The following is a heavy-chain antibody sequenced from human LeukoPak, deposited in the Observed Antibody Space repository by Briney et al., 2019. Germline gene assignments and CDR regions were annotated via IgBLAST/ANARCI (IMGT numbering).Heavy chain of an antibody. J-gene: IGHJ4*02. CDR1: GYRFTKYW. D-gene: IGHD3-22*01. V-gene: IGHV5-51*01. CDR3: SRQGVYYSDSSAFYY. Sequence: GESLKISCKGFGYRFTKYWIGWVRQMPGKGLELMGSIYPGDSDTRYSPSFQGQVTISADKSITTAYLQWSSLKASDTAIYYCSRQGVYYSDSSAFYYWGQGTQVTVSS. CDR2: IYPGDSDT.